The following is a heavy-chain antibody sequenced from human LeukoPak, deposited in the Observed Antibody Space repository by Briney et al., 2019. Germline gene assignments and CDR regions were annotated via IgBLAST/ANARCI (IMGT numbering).Heavy chain of an antibody. J-gene: IGHJ4*02. V-gene: IGHV1-18*01. D-gene: IGHD3-22*01. CDR1: GYTFTSYG. CDR3: ARLKSNYYDSSGYYDY. CDR2: ISAYNRDT. Sequence: GASVKVSCKASGYTFTSYGISWVRQAPGQGLEWVGWISAYNRDTNYAQKVQGRVTMATETSTSTAYMQLRSLRSDDTAVYYCARLKSNYYDSSGYYDYWGQGTLVTVSS.